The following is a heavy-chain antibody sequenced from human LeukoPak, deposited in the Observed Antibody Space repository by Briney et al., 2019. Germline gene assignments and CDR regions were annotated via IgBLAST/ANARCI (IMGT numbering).Heavy chain of an antibody. CDR3: AGEIYSSGWYCDY. CDR1: GGSISSTSYY. D-gene: IGHD6-19*01. J-gene: IGHJ4*02. CDR2: IYYSGST. V-gene: IGHV4-39*02. Sequence: SETLSLTCTVSGGSISSTSYYWGWLRQPPGKGLEWVGNIYYSGSTYYNPSLKSRVTISVDMSKNQFSLKLSSVTAADTAVYYCAGEIYSSGWYCDYWGQGTLVTVSP.